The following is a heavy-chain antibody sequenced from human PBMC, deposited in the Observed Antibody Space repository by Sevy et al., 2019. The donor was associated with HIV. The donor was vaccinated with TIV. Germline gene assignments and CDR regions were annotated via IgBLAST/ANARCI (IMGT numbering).Heavy chain of an antibody. CDR3: AKPAISGSYYAGLVY. CDR2: ISGSGGST. V-gene: IGHV3-23*01. J-gene: IGHJ4*02. CDR1: GFTFSSYA. Sequence: GGSLRLSCAASGFTFSSYAMSWVRQAPGKGLEWISAISGSGGSTYYADSVKGRFTISRDNSKNTLYLQMNSLRAEDTAVYYCAKPAISGSYYAGLVYWGQGTLVTVSS. D-gene: IGHD1-26*01.